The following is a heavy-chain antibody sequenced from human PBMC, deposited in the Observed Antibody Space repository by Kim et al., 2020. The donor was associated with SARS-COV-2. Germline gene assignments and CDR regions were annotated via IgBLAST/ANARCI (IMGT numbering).Heavy chain of an antibody. CDR1: GGSISSSNW. CDR2: IYHSGST. D-gene: IGHD3-9*01. V-gene: IGHV4-4*02. Sequence: SETLSLTCSVSGGSISSSNWWSWVRQPPGKGLEWIGEIYHSGSTNYNPSLKSRVTISVDKSKNQFSLKLSSVTAADTAVYYCARVLRYYDILTGYYYYGMDVWGQGTTVTVSS. CDR3: ARVLRYYDILTGYYYYGMDV. J-gene: IGHJ6*02.